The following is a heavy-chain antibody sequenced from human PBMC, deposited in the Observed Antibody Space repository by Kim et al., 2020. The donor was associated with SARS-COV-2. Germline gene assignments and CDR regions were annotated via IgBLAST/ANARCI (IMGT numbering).Heavy chain of an antibody. J-gene: IGHJ6*02. CDR3: ARGGGFMTILGGIIREGDGVEV. CDR2: IWNDGSNK. Sequence: GGSLRLSCAASGFTFSSYGMHWVRQAPGKGLEWVAVIWNDGSNKYYADSVKGRFTISRDNSKNTLYLQMNSLRAEDTAVHYCARGGGFMTILGGIIREGDGVEVLCHGATATLSS. CDR1: GFTFSSYG. V-gene: IGHV3-33*01. D-gene: IGHD3-3*01.